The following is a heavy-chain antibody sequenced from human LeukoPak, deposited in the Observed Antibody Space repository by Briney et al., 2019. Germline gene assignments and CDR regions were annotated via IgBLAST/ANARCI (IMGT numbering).Heavy chain of an antibody. CDR1: GFTFSSYA. CDR2: ISYDGSNK. D-gene: IGHD5-18*01. J-gene: IGHJ4*02. V-gene: IGHV3-30-3*01. Sequence: QPGRSLRLSCAASGFTFSSYAMHWVRQAPGKGLEWVAVISYDGSNKYYADSVKGRFTISRDNSKNTLYLRMNSLRAEDTAVYYCARDPGAIQLWFGYFDYWGQGTLVTVSS. CDR3: ARDPGAIQLWFGYFDY.